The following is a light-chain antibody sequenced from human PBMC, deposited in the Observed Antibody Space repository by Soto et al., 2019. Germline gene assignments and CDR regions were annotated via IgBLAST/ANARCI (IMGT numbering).Light chain of an antibody. CDR3: AAWDYSLHGPV. CDR2: GNN. V-gene: IGLV1-44*01. CDR1: NSNIGSYT. J-gene: IGLJ2*01. Sequence: QSVLPQPPSASGTPGQGVTISCSGTNSNIGSYTVNWYQQLPGTAPKLLIYGNNQRPSGVPDRFSGSKSGTSASLAISGIQSEDEADYYCAAWDYSLHGPVFGGGTQLTVL.